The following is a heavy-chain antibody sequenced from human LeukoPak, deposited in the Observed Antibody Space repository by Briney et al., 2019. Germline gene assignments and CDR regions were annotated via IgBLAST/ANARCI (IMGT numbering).Heavy chain of an antibody. CDR2: IRGSGGST. J-gene: IGHJ4*02. D-gene: IGHD6-19*01. CDR3: AKALRPYSSGWYTEYYFDY. V-gene: IGHV3-23*01. Sequence: GGSLRLSCAASGLTFSSYAMSWVRQAPGGGLEWVSAIRGSGGSTYYADSVTGRFTISRDNAKNTLYLQMNSLRAEDTAVYYCAKALRPYSSGWYTEYYFDYWGQGTLVTVSS. CDR1: GLTFSSYA.